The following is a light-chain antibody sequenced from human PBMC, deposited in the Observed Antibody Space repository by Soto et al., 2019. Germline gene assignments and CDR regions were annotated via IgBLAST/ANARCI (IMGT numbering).Light chain of an antibody. CDR2: NAS. J-gene: IGKJ4*01. Sequence: EIVMTQSPATLSVSPGERATLSCRASQSVSNNLAWYQQKPGQAPRLLIYNASTRPTGLPARFSGSGSGTVFTLTISSLQSEGFAVYYCQQYNTWPLTFGGGTKVEI. CDR1: QSVSNN. CDR3: QQYNTWPLT. V-gene: IGKV3-15*01.